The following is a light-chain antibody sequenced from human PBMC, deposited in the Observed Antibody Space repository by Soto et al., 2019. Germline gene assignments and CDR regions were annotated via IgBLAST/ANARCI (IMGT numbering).Light chain of an antibody. V-gene: IGLV7-46*01. CDR2: DTN. Sequence: QAVVTQEPSLTVSPGGTVTLTCGSSTGSVTSGHFPFWFQQRPGQAPRTLIYDTNNKQSGTPARFSGSLLGGKAALTLSGAQPEDEADYYCLLTYTGTRVFGGGTQLTVL. J-gene: IGLJ7*01. CDR3: LLTYTGTRV. CDR1: TGSVTSGHF.